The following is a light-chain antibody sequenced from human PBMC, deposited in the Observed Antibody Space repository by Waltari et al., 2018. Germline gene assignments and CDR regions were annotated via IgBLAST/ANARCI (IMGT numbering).Light chain of an antibody. J-gene: IGKJ4*01. V-gene: IGKV3-15*01. CDR3: QQFNNWPPLT. CDR1: QSVGSN. Sequence: EILLTQSPVTLSVSPGERATLSCRASQSVGSNLAWYQQKPGQAPRLLIYRASTRATGIPARFSGSGSGTDFTLSISSLQSEDFAVYYCQQFNNWPPLTFGGGTKVEIK. CDR2: RAS.